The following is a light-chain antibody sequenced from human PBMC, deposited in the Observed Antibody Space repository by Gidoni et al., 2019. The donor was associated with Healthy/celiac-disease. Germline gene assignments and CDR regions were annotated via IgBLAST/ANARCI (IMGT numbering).Light chain of an antibody. CDR1: QSVLYSSNNKNY. J-gene: IGKJ1*01. Sequence: DIVMTQSPDSLAVSLGERATINCKSSQSVLYSSNNKNYLAWYQQKPGQPPKLLIYWASTRESGVPDRFSGSGSGTDFTLTRSSLQAEDVAVYYCQQYYSTPRTFGQGTKVEIK. CDR3: QQYYSTPRT. V-gene: IGKV4-1*01. CDR2: WAS.